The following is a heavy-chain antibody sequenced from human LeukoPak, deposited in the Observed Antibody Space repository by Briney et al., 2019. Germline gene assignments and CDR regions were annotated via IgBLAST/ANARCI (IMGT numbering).Heavy chain of an antibody. V-gene: IGHV3-21*04. Sequence: GGSLRLSCAASGFTFSSYSMNWVRQAPGKGLEWVSSISSSSSYIFHADSVKGRFTISRDNAKNSVYLQMNSLRAEDTAVYYCAKTDYYYGMDVWGQGTTVTVSS. J-gene: IGHJ6*02. CDR1: GFTFSSYS. CDR2: ISSSSSYI. CDR3: AKTDYYYGMDV.